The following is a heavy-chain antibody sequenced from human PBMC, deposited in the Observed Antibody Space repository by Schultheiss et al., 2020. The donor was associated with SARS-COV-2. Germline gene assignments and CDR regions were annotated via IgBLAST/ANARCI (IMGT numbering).Heavy chain of an antibody. V-gene: IGHV1-2*02. J-gene: IGHJ4*02. Sequence: ASVKVSCKTSGYPFTGHYMHWVRQAPGQGLEWMGWINPNTGGTIYAQKFQDRVTMTRDTSISTAYMELSNLRSDDAAMYYCAREPVVGNTRWAMDFWGQGTLVTVSS. D-gene: IGHD1-26*01. CDR1: GYPFTGHY. CDR3: AREPVVGNTRWAMDF. CDR2: INPNTGGT.